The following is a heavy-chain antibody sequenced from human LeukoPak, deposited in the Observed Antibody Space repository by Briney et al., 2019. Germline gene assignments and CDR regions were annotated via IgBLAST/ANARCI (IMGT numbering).Heavy chain of an antibody. D-gene: IGHD2-21*01. CDR3: ARSIWLPSDAFDI. J-gene: IGHJ3*02. Sequence: SETLSLTCTVSGGSISSYYRSWIRQPPGKGLEWIGYIYYSVGTNYNPSLKTRVTISVNTSKNQFSLKLRSVTAADTAVYYCARSIWLPSDAFDIWGQGTMVTVSS. CDR2: IYYSVGT. V-gene: IGHV4-59*01. CDR1: GGSISSYY.